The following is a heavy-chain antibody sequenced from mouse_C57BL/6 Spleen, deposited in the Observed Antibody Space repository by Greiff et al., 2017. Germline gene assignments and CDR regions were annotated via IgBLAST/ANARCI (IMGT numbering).Heavy chain of an antibody. J-gene: IGHJ1*03. Sequence: EVQGVESGGGLVKPGGSLKLSCAASGFTFSSYAMSWVRQTPEKRLEWVATISDGGSYTYYPDNVKGRFTISRDNAKNNLYLQMSHLKSEDTAMYYCARKNYGSSYEYFDVWGTGTTVTVSS. V-gene: IGHV5-4*01. CDR2: ISDGGSYT. CDR1: GFTFSSYA. CDR3: ARKNYGSSYEYFDV. D-gene: IGHD1-1*01.